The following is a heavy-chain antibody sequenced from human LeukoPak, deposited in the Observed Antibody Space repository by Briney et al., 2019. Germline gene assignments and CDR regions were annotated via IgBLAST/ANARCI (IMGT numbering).Heavy chain of an antibody. CDR2: IYHSGST. CDR3: ARASCSSTSCDGIFDY. V-gene: IGHV4-4*02. J-gene: IGHJ4*02. D-gene: IGHD2-2*01. Sequence: SGTLSLTCAVSGGSISSSNWWSWVRQPPGKGLEWIGEIYHSGSTNYNPSLKSRVTMSVDTSKNQFSLKLSSVTAADTAVYYCARASCSSTSCDGIFDYWGQGTLVTVSS. CDR1: GGSISSSNW.